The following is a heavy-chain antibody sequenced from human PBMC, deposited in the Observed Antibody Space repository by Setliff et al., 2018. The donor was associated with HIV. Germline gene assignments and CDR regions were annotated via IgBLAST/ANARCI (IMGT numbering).Heavy chain of an antibody. CDR3: ARKSLSGTIDY. CDR1: GYTFIDYY. J-gene: IGHJ4*02. CDR2: VNPRNGGI. V-gene: IGHV1-2*02. Sequence: EASVKVSCKSSGYTFIDYYLHWVRQAPGQGLEWVGWVNPRNGGINYSQRFQGRVTMTRDTSIGTAYMELNRLKSDDTAVYFCARKSLSGTIDYWGQGTLVTVSS. D-gene: IGHD1-20*01.